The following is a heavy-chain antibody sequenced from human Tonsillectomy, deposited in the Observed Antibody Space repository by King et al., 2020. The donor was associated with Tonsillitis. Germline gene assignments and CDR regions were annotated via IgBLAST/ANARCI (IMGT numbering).Heavy chain of an antibody. CDR2: IYYSVT. CDR3: ARFRAFDI. Sequence: VQLQESGPGLVKPSETLSLTCTVSGGSISGYYWSWIRQPPGKGLEWIGYIYYSVTNYNPSLKSRVTISVDTSKNQFSLKLSSVTAADTAVYYLARFRAFDIWGQGTMVTVSS. CDR1: GGSISGYY. V-gene: IGHV4-59*08. J-gene: IGHJ3*02.